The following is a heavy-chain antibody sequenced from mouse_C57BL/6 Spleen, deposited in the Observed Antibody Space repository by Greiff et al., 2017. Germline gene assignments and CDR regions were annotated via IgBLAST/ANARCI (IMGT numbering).Heavy chain of an antibody. V-gene: IGHV1-50*01. CDR3: AKSPLTGGIDY. Sequence: VQLQQSGAELVKPGASVKLSCKASGYTFTSYWMQWVKQRPGQGLEWIGEIDPSDSYTNYNQKFKGKATLTVDTSSSTAYMQLSSLTSEDSAVYYCAKSPLTGGIDYWGQGTTLTVSS. CDR2: IDPSDSYT. CDR1: GYTFTSYW. J-gene: IGHJ2*01. D-gene: IGHD4-1*01.